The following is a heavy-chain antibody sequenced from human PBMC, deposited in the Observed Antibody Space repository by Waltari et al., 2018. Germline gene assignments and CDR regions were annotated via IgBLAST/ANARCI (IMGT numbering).Heavy chain of an antibody. J-gene: IGHJ3*02. Sequence: QVQLVQSGAEVKKPGASVKVSCKASGYTFTSYGISWVRQAPGKGLEWMGWISAYNGNTNYAQKLQGRVTMTTDTSTSTAYMELRSLRSDDTAVYYCARSRITMIVVDSPEAFDIWGQGTMVTVSS. CDR2: ISAYNGNT. CDR3: ARSRITMIVVDSPEAFDI. V-gene: IGHV1-18*01. D-gene: IGHD3-22*01. CDR1: GYTFTSYG.